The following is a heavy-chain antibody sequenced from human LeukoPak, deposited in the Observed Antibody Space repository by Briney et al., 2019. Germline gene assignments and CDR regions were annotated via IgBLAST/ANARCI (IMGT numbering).Heavy chain of an antibody. D-gene: IGHD1-1*01. CDR3: ARDLTGNNWFDP. CDR2: ISSSGTTI. CDR1: GFTFSSYS. J-gene: IGHJ5*02. Sequence: PGGSLRLSCAASGFTFSSYSMNWVRQAPEKGLEWVSYISSSGTTIYYADSVKGRFTISRDNAKNSLYLQMNSLRAEDTAVYYCARDLTGNNWFDPWGQGTLVTVSS. V-gene: IGHV3-48*01.